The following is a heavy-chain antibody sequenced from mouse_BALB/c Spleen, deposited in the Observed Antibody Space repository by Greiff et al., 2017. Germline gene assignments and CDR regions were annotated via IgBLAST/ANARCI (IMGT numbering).Heavy chain of an antibody. CDR2: IDTSDSYT. CDR3: ARSGSSPSWYFDV. Sequence: QVQLQQPGAELVMPGASVKMSCKASGYTFTDYWMHWVKQRPGQGLEWIGAIDTSDSYTSYNQKFKGKATLTVDESSSTAYMQLSRLTSEDSAVYYGARSGSSPSWYFDVWGAGTTVTVSS. D-gene: IGHD1-1*01. V-gene: IGHV1-69*01. CDR1: GYTFTDYW. J-gene: IGHJ1*01.